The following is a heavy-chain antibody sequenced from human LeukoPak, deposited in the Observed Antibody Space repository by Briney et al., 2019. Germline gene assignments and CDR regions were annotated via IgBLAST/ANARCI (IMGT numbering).Heavy chain of an antibody. CDR3: ARYQQTGYESDY. Sequence: GGSLRLSCAASGFSFSGYSINWVRQAPGKGLEWVSSISPSSSYIYYADSVKGRFTISRDNARSTLYLQMNSLRAEDTAVYYCARYQQTGYESDYWGQGTLVTVSS. CDR2: ISPSSSYI. D-gene: IGHD5-12*01. CDR1: GFSFSGYS. J-gene: IGHJ4*02. V-gene: IGHV3-21*01.